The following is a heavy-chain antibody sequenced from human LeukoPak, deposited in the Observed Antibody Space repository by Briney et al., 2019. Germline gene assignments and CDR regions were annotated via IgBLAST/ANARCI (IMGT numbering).Heavy chain of an antibody. CDR1: GFTFDDYA. V-gene: IGHV3-9*01. CDR3: AKDRAYYYDSSGTIDY. D-gene: IGHD3-22*01. J-gene: IGHJ4*02. CDR2: ISWNSGSI. Sequence: GGSLRLSCAASGFTFDDYAMHWVRQAPGKGLEWVSGISWNSGSIGYADSVKGRFTISRDNAKNSLYLQTNSLRAEDTALYYCAKDRAYYYDSSGTIDYWGQGTLVTVSS.